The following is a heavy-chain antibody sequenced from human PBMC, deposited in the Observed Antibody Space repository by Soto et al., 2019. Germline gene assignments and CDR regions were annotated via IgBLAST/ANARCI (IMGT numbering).Heavy chain of an antibody. CDR2: ISSSSSYI. CDR3: ARDPHSISWYVNWFDP. CDR1: GFTFPTYT. J-gene: IGHJ5*02. D-gene: IGHD6-13*01. Sequence: EVQLVESGGGLVKPGGSLRLSCAASGFTFPTYTMNWVRQTPGMGLELVSSISSSSSYIYYADSVKGRFTISRDNAKNSLYLQMNSLRAEDTAVYYCARDPHSISWYVNWFDPWGQGTLVTVSS. V-gene: IGHV3-21*01.